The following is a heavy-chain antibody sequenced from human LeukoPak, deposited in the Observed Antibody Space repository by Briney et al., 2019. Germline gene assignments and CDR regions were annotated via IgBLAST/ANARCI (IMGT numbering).Heavy chain of an antibody. Sequence: ASVKVSCKASGYTFTSYGISWVRQAPGQGLEWMGWISAYNGNTNYAQKLQGRVTMTTDTSTSTAYMELRSLRSDDTAVYYCARDVREYYDFWSGYYTFREMPFDYWGQGTLVTVSS. CDR2: ISAYNGNT. CDR3: ARDVREYYDFWSGYYTFREMPFDY. V-gene: IGHV1-18*01. CDR1: GYTFTSYG. D-gene: IGHD3-3*01. J-gene: IGHJ4*02.